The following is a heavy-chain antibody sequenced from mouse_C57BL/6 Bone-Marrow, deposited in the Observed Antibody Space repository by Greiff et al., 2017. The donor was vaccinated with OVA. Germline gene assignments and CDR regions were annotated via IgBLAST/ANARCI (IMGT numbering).Heavy chain of an antibody. V-gene: IGHV5-12*01. CDR1: GFTFSDYY. J-gene: IGHJ4*01. CDR3: ARHWDNYAMDY. D-gene: IGHD4-1*01. CDR2: ISNGGGST. Sequence: EVKLEESGGGLVQPGGSLKLSCAASGFTFSDYYMYWVRQTPEKRLEWVAYISNGGGSTYYPDTVKGRFTISRDNAKNTLYLQMSRLKSEDTAMYYCARHWDNYAMDYWGQGTSVTVSS.